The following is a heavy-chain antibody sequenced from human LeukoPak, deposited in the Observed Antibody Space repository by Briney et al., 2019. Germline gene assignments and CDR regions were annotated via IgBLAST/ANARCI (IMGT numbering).Heavy chain of an antibody. CDR2: ISDNGGTA. Sequence: PGGSLRLSCAASQLMFSTYAMYWVRQAPGKGLEWVSGISDNGGTAYYADSVKGRFTISRDNSKNMLYLHMNSLRAEDTAVYYCAKRGPVTGTKYFDYWGQGTLVTVSS. J-gene: IGHJ4*02. D-gene: IGHD6-19*01. CDR3: AKRGPVTGTKYFDY. CDR1: QLMFSTYA. V-gene: IGHV3-23*01.